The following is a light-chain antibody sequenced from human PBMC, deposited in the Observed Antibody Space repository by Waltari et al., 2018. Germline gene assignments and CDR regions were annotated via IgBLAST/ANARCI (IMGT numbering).Light chain of an antibody. CDR3: ISYSSSTTLGV. Sequence: QSALTQPASVSGSPGQSLTTSCTGSSSAVGAYTSVSWYQQHPGNAPNLMIYEVSNRPSGVSNRFSGSKSGNTASLTISWLLAEDEADYYCISYSSSTTLGVFGGGTKLTVL. CDR1: SSAVGAYTS. J-gene: IGLJ2*01. CDR2: EVS. V-gene: IGLV2-14*03.